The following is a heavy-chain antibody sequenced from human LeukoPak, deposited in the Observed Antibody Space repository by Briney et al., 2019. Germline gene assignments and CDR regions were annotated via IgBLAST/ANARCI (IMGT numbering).Heavy chain of an antibody. CDR2: IYSGGST. J-gene: IGHJ4*02. CDR3: ARGGCSGGSCYELAY. D-gene: IGHD2-15*01. V-gene: IGHV3-53*01. Sequence: GGSLRLSCAASGFTVSSNYMSWVRQAPGKGLEWVSIIYSGGSTFYADSVKGRFTISRDNSKNTLYLQMNSLRAEDTAVYYCARGGCSGGSCYELAYWGQGTLVTVSS. CDR1: GFTVSSNY.